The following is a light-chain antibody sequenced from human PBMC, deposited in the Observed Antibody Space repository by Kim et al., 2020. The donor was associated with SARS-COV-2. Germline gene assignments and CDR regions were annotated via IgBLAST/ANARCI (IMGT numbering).Light chain of an antibody. CDR2: LGS. V-gene: IGKV2-28*01. Sequence: DIVMTQSPLSLPVTPGEPASISCRSSQSLLHSNGYNYLDWYVQKPGQSPQLLIYLGSNRASGVPDRFSGSGSGTDFTLKISRVEAEDVGIYYCMQALETPYTFGQGTKLEI. CDR3: MQALETPYT. J-gene: IGKJ2*01. CDR1: QSLLHSNGYNY.